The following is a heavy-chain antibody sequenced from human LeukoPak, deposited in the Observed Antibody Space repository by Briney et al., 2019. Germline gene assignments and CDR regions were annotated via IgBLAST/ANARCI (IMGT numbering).Heavy chain of an antibody. CDR2: ISSSGSTI. CDR3: ARENPVRYAYRSHGYFDY. J-gene: IGHJ4*02. Sequence: GGSLRLSCAASGFTFSSYEMNWVRQAPGKGLEWVSYISSSGSTIYYADSVKGRFTISRDNAKNSLYLQMNSLRAEDTAVYYCARENPVRYAYRSHGYFDYWGQGTLVTVSS. D-gene: IGHD3-16*01. CDR1: GFTFSSYE. V-gene: IGHV3-48*03.